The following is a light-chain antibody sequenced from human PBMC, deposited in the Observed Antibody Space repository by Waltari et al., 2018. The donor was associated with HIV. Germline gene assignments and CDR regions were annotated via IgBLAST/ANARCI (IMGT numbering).Light chain of an antibody. Sequence: EIVMTQSPPTLSVSPGQRVTLSCRASQSISAKIAGYQQSTGQAPRLIIYEAATRPAGIPARFSGSGSGTEFTLIITSLQSEDFATYFCQQYDDGPRGITFGQGTMLEIK. CDR2: EAA. V-gene: IGKV3-15*01. CDR1: QSISAK. CDR3: QQYDDGPRGIT. J-gene: IGKJ2*01.